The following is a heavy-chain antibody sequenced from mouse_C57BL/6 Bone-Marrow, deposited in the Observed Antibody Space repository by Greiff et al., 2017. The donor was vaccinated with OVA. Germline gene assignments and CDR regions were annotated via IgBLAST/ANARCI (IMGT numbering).Heavy chain of an antibody. D-gene: IGHD2-14*01. Sequence: VQVVESGPELVKPGASVKISCKASGYAFSSSWMNWVKQRPGTGLEWIGRIYPGDGDTNYNGKFKGKATLTADKSSSTAYMQLSSLTSEDSAVYFCAREGQLVRGAMDYWGQGTSVTVSS. CDR3: AREGQLVRGAMDY. CDR1: GYAFSSSW. J-gene: IGHJ4*01. CDR2: IYPGDGDT. V-gene: IGHV1-82*01.